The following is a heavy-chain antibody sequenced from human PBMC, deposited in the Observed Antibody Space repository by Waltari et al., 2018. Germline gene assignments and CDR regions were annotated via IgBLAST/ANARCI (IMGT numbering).Heavy chain of an antibody. Sequence: EVQLVQSGAEVKKPGESLKISCKGSGYRFANHWIGWVRQMPGKGLEWMGIIYPGAPDTRYSPSFQGRVTISADKSISTAYLQWSSLKASDTAIYFCARQPDITFFGVAPFDYWGQGTLVTVSS. J-gene: IGHJ4*02. CDR3: ARQPDITFFGVAPFDY. CDR1: GYRFANHW. CDR2: IYPGAPDT. D-gene: IGHD3-3*01. V-gene: IGHV5-51*01.